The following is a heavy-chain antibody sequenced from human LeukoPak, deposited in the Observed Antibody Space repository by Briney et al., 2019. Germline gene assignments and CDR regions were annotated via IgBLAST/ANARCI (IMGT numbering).Heavy chain of an antibody. CDR2: IYYSGST. D-gene: IGHD6-13*01. Sequence: KPSETLSLTCTVSGGSISSSSYYWGWIRQPPGKGLEWIGSIYYSGSTYYNPSLKSRVTISVDTSKNQFSLKLSSVTAADTAVYYCARGGLYSSRPTTRVPDLWGRGTLVTVSS. J-gene: IGHJ2*01. V-gene: IGHV4-39*07. CDR1: GGSISSSSYY. CDR3: ARGGLYSSRPTTRVPDL.